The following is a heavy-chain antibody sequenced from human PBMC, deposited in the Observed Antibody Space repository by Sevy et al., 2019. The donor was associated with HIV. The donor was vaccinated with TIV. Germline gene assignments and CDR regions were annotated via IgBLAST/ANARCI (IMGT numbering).Heavy chain of an antibody. V-gene: IGHV1-69*01. Sequence: VKVSCKASGGTFSSYAISWVRQAPVQGLESMGGIIPIFATANYVQKFQGRVTITADESTSTAYMELSSLRSEDTAVYYCTRGTHDDFWSGYYPYYYGMDVWGQGTTVTVSS. D-gene: IGHD3-3*01. CDR2: IIPIFATA. J-gene: IGHJ6*02. CDR3: TRGTHDDFWSGYYPYYYGMDV. CDR1: GGTFSSYA.